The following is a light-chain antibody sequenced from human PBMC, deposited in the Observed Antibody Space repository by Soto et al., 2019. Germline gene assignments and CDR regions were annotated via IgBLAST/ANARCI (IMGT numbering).Light chain of an antibody. Sequence: EMVVTQSPATLSVSPGERVTLSGRTSQDVSSKLAWYQQKPGQPPSLLIYDASTRATGTPARFSGSGSGTEFTLAVSSLQSEDYALYFCQQYIRWPLTFGGGTKVEIK. J-gene: IGKJ4*01. CDR1: QDVSSK. V-gene: IGKV3D-15*01. CDR3: QQYIRWPLT. CDR2: DAS.